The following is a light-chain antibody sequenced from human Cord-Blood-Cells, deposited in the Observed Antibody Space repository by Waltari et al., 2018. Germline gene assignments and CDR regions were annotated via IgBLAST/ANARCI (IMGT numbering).Light chain of an antibody. CDR1: RSDVGSYNL. J-gene: IGLJ3*02. CDR2: EGS. Sequence: QSALTQPASVSGSPGPSITISCTGTRSDVGSYNLVSWYHQHPGNAPKLMICEGSKRPSGVSNRFSGSKSGNTASLTISGLQAEDEADYYCCSYAGSSTWVFGGGTKLTVL. CDR3: CSYAGSSTWV. V-gene: IGLV2-23*01.